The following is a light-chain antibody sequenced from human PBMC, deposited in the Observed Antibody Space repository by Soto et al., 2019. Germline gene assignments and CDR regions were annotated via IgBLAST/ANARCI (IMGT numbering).Light chain of an antibody. CDR1: QTVGIN. J-gene: IGKJ3*01. Sequence: ERVMTQSPATLSVSPGERATLSCRASQTVGINLAWYQQKPGQAPRLLIYDASTRATGIPARFSVSASGTEFTLTISSLQSEDLAVYYCQQYNNWPGTFGPGTKVDVK. CDR3: QQYNNWPGT. V-gene: IGKV3-15*01. CDR2: DAS.